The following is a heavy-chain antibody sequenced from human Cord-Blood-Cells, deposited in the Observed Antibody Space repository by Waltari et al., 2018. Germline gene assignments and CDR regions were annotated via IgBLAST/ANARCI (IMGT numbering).Heavy chain of an antibody. CDR1: GYTLTELS. V-gene: IGHV1-24*01. D-gene: IGHD6-13*01. CDR3: ATLFLRYSSSWVDY. CDR2: FDPEEGET. Sequence: QVQLVQSGAEVKKPGASVKVSCKVSGYTLTELSMHWVRQAPGKGLEWMGGFDPEEGETIYAQKFQGRVTMTEETSTDTAYMELSSLRSEDTAVYYCATLFLRYSSSWVDYWGQGTLVTVSS. J-gene: IGHJ4*02.